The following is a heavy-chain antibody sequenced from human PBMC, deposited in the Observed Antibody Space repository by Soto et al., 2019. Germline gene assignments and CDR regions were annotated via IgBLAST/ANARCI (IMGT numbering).Heavy chain of an antibody. J-gene: IGHJ4*02. D-gene: IGHD6-13*01. V-gene: IGHV5-51*01. Sequence: GESLKISCKGSGYSFTSYWIGWVRQMPGKGLEWMGIIYPGDSDTRYGPSFQGQVTISVDKSISTACLQWSSLKASDSAMYYCARLQAAAGDNDLTFDYWGQGTLVTVSS. CDR3: ARLQAAAGDNDLTFDY. CDR1: GYSFTSYW. CDR2: IYPGDSDT.